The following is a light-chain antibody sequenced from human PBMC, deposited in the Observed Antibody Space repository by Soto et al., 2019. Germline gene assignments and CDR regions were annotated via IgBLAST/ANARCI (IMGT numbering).Light chain of an antibody. CDR3: QQGYSFPLT. V-gene: IGKV1-12*01. J-gene: IGKJ4*01. CDR1: QNIGSR. CDR2: GAS. Sequence: DIQMTQSPSSVSASVGDRVTISCRASQNIGSRLAWYQQRPGKAPKFLVYGASSLQSGVPLRFGGSGYGTDFTLTISSLQPEDFATYYCQQGYSFPLTFGGGTKIEIK.